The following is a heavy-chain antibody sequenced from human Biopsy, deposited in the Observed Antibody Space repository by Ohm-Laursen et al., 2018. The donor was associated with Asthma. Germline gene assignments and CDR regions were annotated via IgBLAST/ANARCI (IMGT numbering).Heavy chain of an antibody. CDR2: INSVLGTT. CDR3: ARKAGSCISRTCYSLDF. CDR1: GGTFNTYV. V-gene: IGHV1-69*13. Sequence: SVKASCKALGGTFNTYVIGWVRQAPGQGLEWMGGINSVLGTTTYPQKFQDRVTITADDSTSTVYMELSSLRSEDTAVYYCARKAGSCISRTCYSLDFWGQGTLVTVSS. J-gene: IGHJ4*02. D-gene: IGHD2-2*01.